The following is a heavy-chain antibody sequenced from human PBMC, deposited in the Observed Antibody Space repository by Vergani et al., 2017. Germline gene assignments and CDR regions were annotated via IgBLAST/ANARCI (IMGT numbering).Heavy chain of an antibody. CDR3: AREGVTCMVGGVLSSTEFDP. CDR2: INLSGGYT. Sequence: QVHLVQSGAEVKKPGASVKVSCKASGYAFTSYHMHWVRQAPGQGLEWMGIINLSGGYTRYSQKFQGRVTMTRDTSTSTVFMELSSLKFEDTAVYYCAREGVTCMVGGVLSSTEFDPWGQGTLVIVSS. V-gene: IGHV1-46*03. D-gene: IGHD3-10*01. CDR1: GYAFTSYH. J-gene: IGHJ5*02.